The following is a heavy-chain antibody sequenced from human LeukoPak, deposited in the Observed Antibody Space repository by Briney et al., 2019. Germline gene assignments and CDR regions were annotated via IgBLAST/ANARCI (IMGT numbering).Heavy chain of an antibody. Sequence: SETLSLTCTVSGGSVSSGTYYWSWIRQPPGKGLEWIAYMYYSGSTNYNPSLKSRVTISIDTPKNQFSLKLSSVTAADSAEYFCARGYCTGGVCPDGFDIWGQGTMVTVSS. CDR3: ARGYCTGGVCPDGFDI. CDR2: MYYSGST. V-gene: IGHV4-61*01. D-gene: IGHD2-8*02. J-gene: IGHJ3*02. CDR1: GGSVSSGTYY.